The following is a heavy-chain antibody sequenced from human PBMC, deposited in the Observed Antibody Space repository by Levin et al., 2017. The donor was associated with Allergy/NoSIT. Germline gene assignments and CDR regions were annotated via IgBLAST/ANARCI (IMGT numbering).Heavy chain of an antibody. Sequence: KGLEWIGYIYYSGSTNYNPSLKSRVTISVDTSKNQFSLKLSSVTAADTAVYYCAKCGNYYYYMDVWGKGTTVTVSS. J-gene: IGHJ6*03. D-gene: IGHD2-15*01. CDR3: AKCGNYYYYMDV. CDR2: IYYSGST. V-gene: IGHV4-59*01.